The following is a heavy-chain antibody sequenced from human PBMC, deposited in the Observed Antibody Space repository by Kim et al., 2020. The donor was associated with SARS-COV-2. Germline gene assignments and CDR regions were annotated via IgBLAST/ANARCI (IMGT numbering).Heavy chain of an antibody. CDR2: IYSGGDTT. J-gene: IGHJ4*02. CDR3: AKAVAGTIGFDC. CDR1: GFTFSSYT. D-gene: IGHD6-19*01. Sequence: GGSLRLSWAASGFTFSSYTMSWVRQAPGKGLEWVSLIYSGGDTTHYADSVKGRFTISRDNSKNTLDLQMNSLRAEDTAVYYCAKAVAGTIGFDCWGQGTLVTVSS. V-gene: IGHV3-23*03.